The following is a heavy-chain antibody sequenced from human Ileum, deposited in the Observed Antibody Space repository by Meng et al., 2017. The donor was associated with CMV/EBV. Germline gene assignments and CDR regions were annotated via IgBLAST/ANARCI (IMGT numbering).Heavy chain of an antibody. V-gene: IGHV4-4*02. Sequence: QLQLQESGPGLVKPSGTLSLTCAVSGGSISRANWWTWVLQTPGKGLEWIGEVYRGGNAMYNPSLQSRLTISVDDSTNQVSLRLRSVTAADTAMYYCTTGSAYSPPGQFHQWGQGTLVTVSS. CDR2: VYRGGNA. D-gene: IGHD3-22*01. CDR3: TTGSAYSPPGQFHQ. CDR1: GGSISRANW. J-gene: IGHJ4*02.